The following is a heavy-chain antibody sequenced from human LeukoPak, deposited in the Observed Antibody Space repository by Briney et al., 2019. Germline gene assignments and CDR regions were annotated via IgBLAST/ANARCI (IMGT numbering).Heavy chain of an antibody. V-gene: IGHV3-23*01. CDR2: ISGSGGST. J-gene: IGHJ4*02. Sequence: GGSLRLSCATSGFTFSSYAISWVRQAPGKGLEWVSAISGSGGSTYYADSVKGRFTISRDNSKNTLYLQMNSLRAEDTAVYYCAKTKLGYCSGGSCYPFDYWGQGTLVTVSS. CDR3: AKTKLGYCSGGSCYPFDY. CDR1: GFTFSSYA. D-gene: IGHD2-15*01.